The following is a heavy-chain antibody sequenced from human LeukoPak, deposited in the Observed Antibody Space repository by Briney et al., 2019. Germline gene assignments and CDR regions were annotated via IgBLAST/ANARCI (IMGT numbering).Heavy chain of an antibody. CDR2: IYYSGST. D-gene: IGHD3-22*01. J-gene: IGHJ2*01. Sequence: SETLSLTCTVSGDSISSYYWSWIRQPPGKGLEWIGYIYYSGSTNYNPSLKSRVTISVDTSKNQFSLKLSSVTAADTAVYYCARSDYDTSKFDLWGRGTLVTVSS. CDR1: GDSISSYY. V-gene: IGHV4-59*01. CDR3: ARSDYDTSKFDL.